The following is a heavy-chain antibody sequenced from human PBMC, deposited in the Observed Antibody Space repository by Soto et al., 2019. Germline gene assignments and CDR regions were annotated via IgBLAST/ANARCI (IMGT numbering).Heavy chain of an antibody. CDR1: GGTFNNYA. V-gene: IGHV1-69*12. CDR2: TIPMFGTT. CDR3: TRCGIRYHSIGFYLGIDGMDV. D-gene: IGHD3-22*01. Sequence: QVQLVQSGAEVKKPESSVRVSCKASGGTFNNYAITWVRQAPGHGLEWMGGTIPMFGTTNYAEKFQGRVTITADESTNTAYMELSSLRSEDTAVYYCTRCGIRYHSIGFYLGIDGMDVWGQGTTVIVSS. J-gene: IGHJ6*02.